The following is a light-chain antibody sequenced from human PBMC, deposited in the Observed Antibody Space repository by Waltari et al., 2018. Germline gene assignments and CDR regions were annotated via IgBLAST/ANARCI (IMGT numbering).Light chain of an antibody. J-gene: IGKJ4*01. CDR1: RSISNS. CDR2: DTS. V-gene: IGKV1-NL1*01. CDR3: QQYYVTLSLT. Sequence: DIRLNQSPSSLSAFVGDRVTINCRASRSISNSLAWYQQKPGKAPKMLIYDTSKLESGVPSRFSGSVSGTDYTLTISSLQPEYFATYYGQQYYVTLSLTFGGGTKVESK.